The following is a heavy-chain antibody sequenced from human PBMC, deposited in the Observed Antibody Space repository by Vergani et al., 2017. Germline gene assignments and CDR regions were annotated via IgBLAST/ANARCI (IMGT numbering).Heavy chain of an antibody. D-gene: IGHD2-2*01. CDR2: NIPISGSS. J-gene: IGHJ6*02. Sequence: VQLVQSGTEMKKPGSSVKVSCKASGGTFDSYSFHWVRQAPGQGLEWMGKNIPISGSSDFAQHFHDRITLTADESTTTAYMELRNLRSEDTAVYYCARDPDIVVVXAAPYYYYYYGMDVWGQGTTVTVSS. CDR3: ARDPDIVVVXAAPYYYYYYGMDV. CDR1: GGTFDSYS. V-gene: IGHV1-69*13.